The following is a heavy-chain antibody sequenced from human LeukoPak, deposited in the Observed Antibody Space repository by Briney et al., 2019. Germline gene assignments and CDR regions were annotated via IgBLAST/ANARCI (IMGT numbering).Heavy chain of an antibody. CDR2: ISSSSYI. CDR1: GFTFSSYS. Sequence: GGSLRLSCAASGFTFSSYSMNWVRQAPGKGLEWVSSISSSSYIYYADSVKGRFTISRDNAKNSLYLQMNSLRAEDTAVYYCAREGIGNYAQAFDIWGQGTMVTVSS. V-gene: IGHV3-21*01. D-gene: IGHD1-7*01. J-gene: IGHJ3*02. CDR3: AREGIGNYAQAFDI.